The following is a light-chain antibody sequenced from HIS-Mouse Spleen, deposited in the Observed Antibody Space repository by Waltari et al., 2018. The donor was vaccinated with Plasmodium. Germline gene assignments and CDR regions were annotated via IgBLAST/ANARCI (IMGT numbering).Light chain of an antibody. J-gene: IGLJ2*01. Sequence: QSALTQPPSASGSPGQSVTISCTGTRSDAGGSNYVPWYQQHPGKAPNLMIYEVSKRPSGVPDRFSGSKSGNTASLTVSGLQAEDEADYYCSSYAGSNNLVFGGGTKLTVL. CDR1: RSDAGGSNY. V-gene: IGLV2-8*01. CDR2: EVS. CDR3: SSYAGSNNLV.